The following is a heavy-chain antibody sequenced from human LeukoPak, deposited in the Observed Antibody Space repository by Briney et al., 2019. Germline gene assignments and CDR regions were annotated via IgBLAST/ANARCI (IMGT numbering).Heavy chain of an antibody. V-gene: IGHV1-69*06. CDR2: IITVFGST. J-gene: IGHJ4*02. CDR3: ARETTDSHGYFFSDH. CDR1: GGAFNNHP. D-gene: IGHD3-22*01. Sequence: SVKVSCKSSGGAFNNHPFSWVRQAPGQGLEWMGRIITVFGSTTYAQKFQGRITISADKSTATSYMELSSLRSDDTAVYFCARETTDSHGYFFSDHWGQGTLVTVSS.